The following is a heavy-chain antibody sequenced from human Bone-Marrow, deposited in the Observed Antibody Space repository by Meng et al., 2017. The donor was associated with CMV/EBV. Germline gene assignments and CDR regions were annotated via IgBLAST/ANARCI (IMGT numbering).Heavy chain of an antibody. J-gene: IGHJ4*02. D-gene: IGHD2-8*01. CDR1: GFTFSSYW. Sequence: GESLKISCAASGFTFSSYWMHWVRQAPGKGLVWVAVISYDGSNKYYADSVKGRFTISRDNSKNTLYLQMNSLRAEDTAVYYCALRTYWGQGTLVTVSS. V-gene: IGHV3-30-3*01. CDR3: ALRTY. CDR2: ISYDGSNK.